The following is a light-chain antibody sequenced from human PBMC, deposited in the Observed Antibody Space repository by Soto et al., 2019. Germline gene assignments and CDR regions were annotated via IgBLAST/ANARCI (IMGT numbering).Light chain of an antibody. CDR3: SSYAGSYTLV. CDR1: SNDVGGYNF. Sequence: QSALTQPRSVSGSPGQSVTFSCTVTSNDVGGYNFVSWYQQHPGKVPKLFIYDVSRRPSGVPDRFSGSKSGNTASLTISGLQAEDEADYYCSSYAGSYTLVFGGGTKLTVL. J-gene: IGLJ2*01. CDR2: DVS. V-gene: IGLV2-11*01.